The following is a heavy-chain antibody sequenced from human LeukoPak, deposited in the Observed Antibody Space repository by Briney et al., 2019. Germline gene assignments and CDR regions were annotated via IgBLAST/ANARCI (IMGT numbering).Heavy chain of an antibody. CDR3: VKESRVVRGVIMDAFDM. CDR2: ISINGGST. J-gene: IGHJ3*02. D-gene: IGHD3-10*01. V-gene: IGHV3-64D*06. Sequence: GSLRLSCAASGFTFISYEMNWVRQAPGKGLEYVSGISINGGSTDYADSVKGRFTISRDNSKNTVYLQMSSLRAEDTAVYYCVKESRVVRGVIMDAFDMWGQGTMVTVSS. CDR1: GFTFISYE.